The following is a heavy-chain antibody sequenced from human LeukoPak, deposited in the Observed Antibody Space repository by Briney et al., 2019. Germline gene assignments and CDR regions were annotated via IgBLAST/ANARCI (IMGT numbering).Heavy chain of an antibody. CDR2: IYYSGST. J-gene: IGHJ6*03. V-gene: IGHV4-59*01. Sequence: PSETLSLTCTVSGGSIISYYWSWIRQPPGKGLEWIGYIYYSGSTNYNPSLKSRVTISVDTSKNQFSLKLSSVTAADTAVYYCARTITIFGVVHYYYYMDVWGKETTVTVSS. D-gene: IGHD3-3*01. CDR3: ARTITIFGVVHYYYYMDV. CDR1: GGSIISYY.